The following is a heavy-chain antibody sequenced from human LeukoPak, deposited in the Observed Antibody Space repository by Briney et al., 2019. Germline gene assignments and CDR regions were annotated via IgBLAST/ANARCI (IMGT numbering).Heavy chain of an antibody. D-gene: IGHD1-26*01. CDR1: GFTFSSYG. J-gene: IGHJ4*02. CDR3: AKLTVGATVDY. Sequence: GGSLRLSCAASGFTFSSYGMHWVRQAPGKGLEWVAVISYDGSNKYYADSVKGRFTISRDNSKNTLYLQMNSLRAEDTAVYYCAKLTVGATVDYWGQGTLVTVSS. CDR2: ISYDGSNK. V-gene: IGHV3-30*18.